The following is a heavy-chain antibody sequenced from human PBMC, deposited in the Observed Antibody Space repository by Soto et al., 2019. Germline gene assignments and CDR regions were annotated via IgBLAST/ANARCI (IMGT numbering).Heavy chain of an antibody. CDR3: ARAPATYYYDSSGYYYFDY. V-gene: IGHV4-61*01. J-gene: IGHJ4*02. CDR2: IYYSGST. Sequence: SETLSLTCTVSGGSVSSGSYYWSWIRQPPGKGLEWIGYIYYSGSTNYNPSLKSRVTISVDTSKNQFSLKLSSVTAADTAVYYCARAPATYYYDSSGYYYFDYWGQGALVTAPQ. CDR1: GGSVSSGSYY. D-gene: IGHD3-22*01.